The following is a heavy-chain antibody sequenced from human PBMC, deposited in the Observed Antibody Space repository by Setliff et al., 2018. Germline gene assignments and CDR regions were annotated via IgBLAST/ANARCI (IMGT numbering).Heavy chain of an antibody. V-gene: IGHV4-4*08. Sequence: SETLSLTCNVSGVSISSYYWSWIRQPPGKGLESIGYIQKSGSTNYNPSLKSRVTISMDTSKNQFSLGLTSVTAADTAVYYCARESAGDESVRHLYYTDVWGRGTTVTVSS. D-gene: IGHD1-1*01. CDR1: GVSISSYY. J-gene: IGHJ6*03. CDR2: IQKSGST. CDR3: ARESAGDESVRHLYYTDV.